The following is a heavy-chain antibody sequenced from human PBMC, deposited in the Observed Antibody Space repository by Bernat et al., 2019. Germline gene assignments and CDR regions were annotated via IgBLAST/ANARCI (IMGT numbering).Heavy chain of an antibody. CDR3: AKDLPPGYYDSSGYVADP. D-gene: IGHD3-22*01. CDR2: ISGSGGST. CDR1: GFTFSSYA. J-gene: IGHJ5*02. V-gene: IGHV3-23*04. Sequence: EVQLVESGGGLVQPGGSLRLSCAASGFTFSSYAMSWVRQAPGKGLEWVSAISGSGGSTYYADSVKGRFTISRDNSKNTLYLQMNSLRAEDTAVDYCAKDLPPGYYDSSGYVADPWGQGTLVTVSS.